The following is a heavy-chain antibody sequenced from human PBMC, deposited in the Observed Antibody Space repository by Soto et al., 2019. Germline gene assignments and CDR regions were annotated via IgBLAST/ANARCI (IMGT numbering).Heavy chain of an antibody. J-gene: IGHJ5*02. CDR1: GFTFSSYS. CDR2: ISSSSSTI. V-gene: IGHV3-48*01. CDR3: ARDSQDIVVVVAATPDWFDP. Sequence: EVQLVESGGGLVQPGGSLRLSCAASGFTFSSYSMNWVRQAPGKGLEWVSYISSSSSTIYYADSVKGRFTISRDNAKNSLYLQMNSLRAEETAVYYCARDSQDIVVVVAATPDWFDPWGQGTLVTVSS. D-gene: IGHD2-15*01.